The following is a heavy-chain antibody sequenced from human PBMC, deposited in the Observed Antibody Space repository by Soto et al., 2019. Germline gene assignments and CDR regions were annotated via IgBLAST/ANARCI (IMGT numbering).Heavy chain of an antibody. CDR2: INPNSGCT. V-gene: IGHV1-2*02. J-gene: IGHJ4*02. D-gene: IGHD6-6*01. CDR1: GYTFTGYY. Sequence: QVQLVQSGAEVKKPGASVKVSCKASGYTFTGYYMHWVRQAPGQGPEWMGWINPNSGCTTYAQKVQGRVTVTRDTSISTAYMELSSLRSDDTAVYYCARGGSSSLDYWCQGTLVTVSS. CDR3: ARGGSSSLDY.